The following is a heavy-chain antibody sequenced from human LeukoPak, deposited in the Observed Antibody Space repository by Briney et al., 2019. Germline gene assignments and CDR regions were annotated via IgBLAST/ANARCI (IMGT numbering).Heavy chain of an antibody. Sequence: SVKVSCKASGGTFSSYAISWVRQAPGQGLEWMGRIIPIFGTANYAQKFQGRVTITTDESTSTAYMALSSLRSEDTAVYYCARDSYDSSGYYRSHFDYWGQGTLVTVSS. J-gene: IGHJ4*02. CDR2: IIPIFGTA. CDR1: GGTFSSYA. D-gene: IGHD3-22*01. CDR3: ARDSYDSSGYYRSHFDY. V-gene: IGHV1-69*05.